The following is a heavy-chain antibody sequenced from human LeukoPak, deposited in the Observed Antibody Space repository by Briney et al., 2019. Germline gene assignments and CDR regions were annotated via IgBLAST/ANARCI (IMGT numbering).Heavy chain of an antibody. D-gene: IGHD5-12*01. V-gene: IGHV3-64*01. Sequence: PGGSLRLSCAASGFTFSSYAMHWVRQAPGGGLEYVSAISSNGGSTYYANSVKGRVTISRDNSKNTLYLQMGSLRAEDMAVYYCARDWVVATIPGYYGMDVWGQGTTVTVSS. CDR3: ARDWVVATIPGYYGMDV. CDR1: GFTFSSYA. CDR2: ISSNGGST. J-gene: IGHJ6*02.